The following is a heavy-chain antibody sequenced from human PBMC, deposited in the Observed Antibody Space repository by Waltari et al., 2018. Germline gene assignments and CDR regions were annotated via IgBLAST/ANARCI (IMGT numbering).Heavy chain of an antibody. Sequence: QVQLVQSGAEVKKPGASVKVSCKASGYTFTGYYMHWVRQAPGQGLEWMGRINPNSGGTNYAQKFQGWVTMTRDTSISTAYMELSRLRSDDTAVYYCARGDIVVVVATPSDAFVIGGQGTIVTVSS. CDR3: ARGDIVVVVATPSDAFVI. CDR1: GYTFTGYY. V-gene: IGHV1-2*04. J-gene: IGHJ3*02. D-gene: IGHD2-15*01. CDR2: INPNSGGT.